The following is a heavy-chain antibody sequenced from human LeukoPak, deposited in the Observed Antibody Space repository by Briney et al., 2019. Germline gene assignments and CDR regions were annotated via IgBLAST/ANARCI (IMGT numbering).Heavy chain of an antibody. CDR2: IYSGGDT. J-gene: IGHJ4*02. D-gene: IGHD3-9*01. CDR3: ARAILLTGSEYYFDS. V-gene: IGHV3-53*01. CDR1: GFTFSSYW. Sequence: PGGSLRLSCAASGFTFSSYWMSWVRQAPGKGLDWVSLIYSGGDTYYADAVKGRFTISRDNSKNTDYLQMNSLRPDDMATYYCARAILLTGSEYYFDSWGQGTVVTVSS.